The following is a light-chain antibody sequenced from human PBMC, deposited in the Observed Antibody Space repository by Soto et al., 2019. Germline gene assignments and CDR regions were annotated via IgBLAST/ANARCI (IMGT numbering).Light chain of an antibody. CDR1: QGVTTN. V-gene: IGKV3-15*01. CDR2: DVS. CDR3: QQYNNWPFS. Sequence: EIVMTQSPSALSGSPVERSTRSFMAGQGVTTNFAWYQQKSGQSPRLLIYDVSIRATGVPARFSGTGSETDFTLTISGLQSEDSAVYFCQQYNNWPFSFGQGTRLEIK. J-gene: IGKJ5*01.